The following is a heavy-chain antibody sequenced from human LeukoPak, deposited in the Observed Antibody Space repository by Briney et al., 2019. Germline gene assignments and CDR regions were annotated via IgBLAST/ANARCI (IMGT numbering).Heavy chain of an antibody. V-gene: IGHV1-46*01. Sequence: ASVKVSCKASGYTFTSYYMHWVRQAPGQGLEWMGIINPSGGSTSYAQKFQGRVTMTRDTSTSTVYMELSSLRSEDTAVYYCASETKRGGYCSSTSCRAAFDIWGQGTMVTVSS. D-gene: IGHD2-2*01. CDR3: ASETKRGGYCSSTSCRAAFDI. CDR2: INPSGGST. J-gene: IGHJ3*02. CDR1: GYTFTSYY.